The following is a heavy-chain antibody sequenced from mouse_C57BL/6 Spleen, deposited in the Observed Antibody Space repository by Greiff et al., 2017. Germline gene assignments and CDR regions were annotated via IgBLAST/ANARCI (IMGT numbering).Heavy chain of an antibody. D-gene: IGHD2-4*01. CDR2: ILPSIGRT. CDR1: DSEVFPIAY. CDR3: ARDNYDDYDVGIGAMDY. V-gene: IGHV15-2*01. J-gene: IGHJ4*01. Sequence: SGSELRSPGSSVKLSCKDFDSEVFPIAYMSWVRPKPGPGFEWIGGILPSIGRTIYGEKFEDKATLDADTLSTTAYLELNSLTSEDSAIYDCARDNYDDYDVGIGAMDYWGQGTSVTVSS.